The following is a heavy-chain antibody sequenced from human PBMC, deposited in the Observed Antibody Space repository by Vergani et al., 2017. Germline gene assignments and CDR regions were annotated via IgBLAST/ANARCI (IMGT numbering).Heavy chain of an antibody. CDR1: GFTFNHYA. CDR3: AKANPRDSGYDDGDCYPAMDV. D-gene: IGHD5-12*01. Sequence: DVQLLESGGDLVQPGGSLRLSCAASGFTFNHYAMNWVRQAPGKGLEWVSGISGSGGSTYDAGSVKGRFTISRDSSKNKLYLQMKRLRAGDTAVYYWAKANPRDSGYDDGDCYPAMDVWGRGATVTVAS. CDR2: ISGSGGST. J-gene: IGHJ6*01. V-gene: IGHV3-23*01.